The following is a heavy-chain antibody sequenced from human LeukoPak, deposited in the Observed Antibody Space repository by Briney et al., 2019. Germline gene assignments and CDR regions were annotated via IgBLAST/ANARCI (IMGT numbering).Heavy chain of an antibody. CDR2: IYTSGST. J-gene: IGHJ5*02. CDR1: GGSISSYY. V-gene: IGHV4-4*07. D-gene: IGHD3-10*01. CDR3: ARSILPDYYGSGSDDNWFDP. Sequence: SETLSLTCTVSGGSISSYYWGWIRQPAGKGLEWIGRIYTSGSTNYNPSLKSRVTMSVDTSKNQFSLKLSSVTAADTAVYYCARSILPDYYGSGSDDNWFDPWGQGTLVTVSS.